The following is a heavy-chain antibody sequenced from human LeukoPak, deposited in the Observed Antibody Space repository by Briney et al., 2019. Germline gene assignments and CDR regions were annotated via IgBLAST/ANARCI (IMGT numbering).Heavy chain of an antibody. D-gene: IGHD3-3*01. V-gene: IGHV4-59*01. CDR1: GGSINTYY. CDR3: ARSIFGVVSFDS. J-gene: IGHJ4*02. CDR2: VYQTGHT. Sequence: SETLSLTCTVSGGSINTYYWSWIRQPPGKGLEWIPYVYQTGHTNYNPSFTSRATISIDTSKNQFSLKLSSVSAADTAVYYCARSIFGVVSFDSWGQGTLVTVSS.